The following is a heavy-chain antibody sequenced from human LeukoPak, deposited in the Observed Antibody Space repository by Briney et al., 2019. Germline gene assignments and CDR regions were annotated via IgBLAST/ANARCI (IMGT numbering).Heavy chain of an antibody. CDR2: ISSSSSNI. V-gene: IGHV3-48*02. CDR3: ARDGYGSGSYLEA. J-gene: IGHJ4*02. D-gene: IGHD3-10*01. Sequence: PGGSLRLSCAASAFTFSTYSMNWVRQAPGKGLEWVSYISSSSSNIQYADSVKGRFTISRNNAKNSLYLQMNSLRDEDTAVYYCARDGYGSGSYLEARGQGTLVTVSS. CDR1: AFTFSTYS.